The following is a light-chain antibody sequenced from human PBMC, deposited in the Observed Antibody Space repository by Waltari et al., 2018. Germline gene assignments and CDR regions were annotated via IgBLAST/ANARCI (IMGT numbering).Light chain of an antibody. CDR2: DVN. V-gene: IGLV2-14*03. CDR3: SSFTTSGTYV. CDR1: SSAVGAYHF. J-gene: IGLJ1*01. Sequence: QSALTQPASVSGSPGQSIAISCAGTSSAVGAYHFFSWYQQHPGKAPKLMIYDVNERPSGVSDRFSGSKSGNTASLTISGLQAEDETDYYCSSFTTSGTYVFGTGTKVTVL.